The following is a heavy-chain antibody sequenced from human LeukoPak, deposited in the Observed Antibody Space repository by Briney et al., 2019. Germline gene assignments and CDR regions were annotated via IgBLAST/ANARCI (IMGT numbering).Heavy chain of an antibody. CDR1: GLTFSVSA. V-gene: IGHV3-73*01. J-gene: IGHJ6*04. Sequence: GGSLRLSCSASGLTFSVSAIHWVRQASGKGLEWVGRIKTKADNYATAYAASVKGRFTISRDDSTNTAYLQMNSLRTEDTAVYYCTHPAYYYNVDVWGKGTTVTVSS. D-gene: IGHD6-25*01. CDR3: THPAYYYNVDV. CDR2: IKTKADNYAT.